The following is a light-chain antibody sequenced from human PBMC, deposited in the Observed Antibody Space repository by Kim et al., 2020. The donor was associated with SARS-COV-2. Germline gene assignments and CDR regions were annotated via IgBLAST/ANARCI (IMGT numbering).Light chain of an antibody. V-gene: IGKV3-20*01. CDR3: QQYGNSPGT. CDR1: QSVTLY. CDR2: RAS. J-gene: IGKJ1*01. Sequence: VSPGDRPTLSCRASQSVTLYLAWYQQKPGQAPRLLICRASNRPPGVPDRFRGSVSGTVFTLTINRLEPEDFAVYYCQQYGNSPGTFGQGTKVDIK.